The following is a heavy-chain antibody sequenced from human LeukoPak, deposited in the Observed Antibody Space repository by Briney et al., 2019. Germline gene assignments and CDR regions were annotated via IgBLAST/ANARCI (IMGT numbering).Heavy chain of an antibody. V-gene: IGHV1-24*01. Sequence: ASVKVSCKVSGYTLTELSMHWVRQAPGKGLEWMGGFDPEDGETIYAQKFQGRVTMTEDTSTDTAHMELSSLRSEDTAVYYCATGCSGGSCYDNWFDPWGQGTLVTVSS. D-gene: IGHD2-15*01. CDR1: GYTLTELS. J-gene: IGHJ5*02. CDR2: FDPEDGET. CDR3: ATGCSGGSCYDNWFDP.